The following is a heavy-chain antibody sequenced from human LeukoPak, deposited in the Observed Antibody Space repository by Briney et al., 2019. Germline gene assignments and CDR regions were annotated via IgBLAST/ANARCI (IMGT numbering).Heavy chain of an antibody. D-gene: IGHD4-17*01. CDR3: AKWTVTTVVDY. Sequence: GGSLRLSCAASGFTFSSYAMSWVRQAAGEGLEWVSATSGSGGSTYYADSVKGRFTISRDNSKNPLYLQMNSLRAEDTAVYYCAKWTVTTVVDYWGQETLVTVSS. CDR1: GFTFSSYA. CDR2: TSGSGGST. V-gene: IGHV3-23*01. J-gene: IGHJ4*02.